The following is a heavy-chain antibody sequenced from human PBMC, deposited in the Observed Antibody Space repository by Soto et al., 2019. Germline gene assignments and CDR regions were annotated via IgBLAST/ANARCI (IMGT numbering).Heavy chain of an antibody. CDR1: GFTFSSYA. D-gene: IGHD3-9*01. V-gene: IGHV3-30-3*01. J-gene: IGHJ4*02. CDR2: ISYDGSNK. CDR3: ARVRRSLALLTGYYS. Sequence: QVQLVESGGGVVQPGRSLRLSCAASGFTFSSYAMHWVRQAPGKGLEWVAVISYDGSNKYYADSVKGRFTISRDNYKNTLYLQMNSLRAEDTAVYYCARVRRSLALLTGYYSWGQGTLVTVSS.